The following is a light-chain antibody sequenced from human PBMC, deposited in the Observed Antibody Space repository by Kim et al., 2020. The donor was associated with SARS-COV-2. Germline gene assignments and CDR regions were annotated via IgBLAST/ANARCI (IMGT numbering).Light chain of an antibody. CDR2: GAY. J-gene: IGKJ1*01. V-gene: IGKV1-39*01. CDR1: QSISNF. Sequence: DIQMTQSPSSLSASVGDRVTISCWASQSISNFLNWYQQKPGKAPKLLIYGAYNLQSGVPSRFSGSGSGTDFTLTISSLQPEDIATYYCQQGYSTPPTFGQGTKVDIK. CDR3: QQGYSTPPT.